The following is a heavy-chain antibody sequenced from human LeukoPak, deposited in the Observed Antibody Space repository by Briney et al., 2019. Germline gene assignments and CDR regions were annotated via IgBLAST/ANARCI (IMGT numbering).Heavy chain of an antibody. CDR1: GFTFSSYS. D-gene: IGHD1-26*01. V-gene: IGHV3-21*06. CDR2: ISGSSTYV. Sequence: GGSLRLSCAASGFTFSSYSMNWVRQAPGKGLEWVSSISGSSTYVYYADSMRGRFTISRDDAKNSLYLQMNSLRAEDTAVYYCARGVGGRYYDFDYWGQGTLVTVSS. J-gene: IGHJ4*02. CDR3: ARGVGGRYYDFDY.